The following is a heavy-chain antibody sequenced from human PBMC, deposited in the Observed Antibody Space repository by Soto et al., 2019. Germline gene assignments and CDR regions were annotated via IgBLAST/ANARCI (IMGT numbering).Heavy chain of an antibody. CDR2: ISPYNGDT. CDR1: GYSFTNYD. D-gene: IGHD2-2*01. Sequence: ASVKVSCKASGYSFTNYDISWVRQAPGQGLEWMGWISPYNGDTNYAQKLQGRVTMTTDTSTSTAYMELGSLRSDDTAVYYCARYCSSTSCDHYFDYWGQGTLVTV. V-gene: IGHV1-18*01. CDR3: ARYCSSTSCDHYFDY. J-gene: IGHJ4*02.